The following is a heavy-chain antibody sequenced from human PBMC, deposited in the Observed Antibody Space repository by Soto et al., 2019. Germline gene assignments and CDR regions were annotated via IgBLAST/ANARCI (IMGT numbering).Heavy chain of an antibody. D-gene: IGHD1-26*01. Sequence: EVQLVESRGGLVQPGGSLRLSCVASGFIFSSYSMNWVRQAPGKGLEWISYINSGSPSIYYADSVKGRFTISRDTAKNSLYLQMNSLRAEDTAVYYCASSASPDAYWGQGTLVTVSS. CDR2: INSGSPSI. CDR1: GFIFSSYS. V-gene: IGHV3-48*01. CDR3: ASSASPDAY. J-gene: IGHJ4*02.